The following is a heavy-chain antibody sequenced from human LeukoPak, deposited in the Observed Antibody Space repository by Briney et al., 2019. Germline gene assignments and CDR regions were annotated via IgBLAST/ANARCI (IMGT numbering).Heavy chain of an antibody. CDR3: ARGEVQTDFDY. V-gene: IGHV6-1*01. CDR2: AYYRSKWYN. J-gene: IGHJ4*02. D-gene: IGHD1-14*01. Sequence: SQTLSLTCAISGDSVSNNKATWNWIRQTPSRGLERRGGAYYRSKWYNDHALSVKSPITTNPDPSKNQFSLQPNSVTPEDTAVYYCARGEVQTDFDYWGQGTLVTVSS. CDR1: GDSVSNNKAT.